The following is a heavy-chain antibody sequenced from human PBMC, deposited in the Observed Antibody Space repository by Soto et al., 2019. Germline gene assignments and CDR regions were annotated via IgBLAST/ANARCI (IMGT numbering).Heavy chain of an antibody. J-gene: IGHJ6*03. CDR2: IYYSGST. D-gene: IGHD3-3*01. CDR1: GGSISSYY. V-gene: IGHV4-59*08. Sequence: QVQLQESGPGLVKPSETLSLTCTVSGGSISSYYWSWIRQPPGKGLEWIGYIYYSGSTNYNPSLKSRVTISVGTSKNQFSLKLSSVTAADTAVYYCARQGKDSDFADYYYYYMDVWGKGTTVTVSS. CDR3: ARQGKDSDFADYYYYYMDV.